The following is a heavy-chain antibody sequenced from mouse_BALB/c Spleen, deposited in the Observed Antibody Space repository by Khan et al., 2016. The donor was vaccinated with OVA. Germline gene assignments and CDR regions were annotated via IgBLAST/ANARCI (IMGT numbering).Heavy chain of an antibody. CDR1: GFSLTNYG. CDR3: ARQPYYHYYIMDY. CDR2: IWSVGST. Sequence: QVQLKQSGPGLVAPSQSLSITCTISGFSLTNYGVHWVRQPPGKGLEWLVVIWSVGSTTYNSDLKSRLSISKDNSKSQVFLKMNSLQIDDTAMYYCARQPYYHYYIMDYWGQGISVTVSS. V-gene: IGHV2-6-1*01. J-gene: IGHJ4*01. D-gene: IGHD2-10*01.